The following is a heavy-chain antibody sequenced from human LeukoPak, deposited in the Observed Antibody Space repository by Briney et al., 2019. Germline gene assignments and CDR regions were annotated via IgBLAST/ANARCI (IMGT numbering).Heavy chain of an antibody. CDR2: IYPGDSDT. D-gene: IGHD2-2*01. J-gene: IGHJ4*02. CDR3: ARGGGDIVVVPAAHFDY. V-gene: IGHV5-51*01. CDR1: GYSLTSYW. Sequence: GESLKISCKGSGYSLTSYWIGWVRQMPGKGLEWMGIIYPGDSDTRYSPSFQGQVTISADKSISTAYLQWSSLKASDTAMYYCARGGGDIVVVPAAHFDYWGQGTLVTVSS.